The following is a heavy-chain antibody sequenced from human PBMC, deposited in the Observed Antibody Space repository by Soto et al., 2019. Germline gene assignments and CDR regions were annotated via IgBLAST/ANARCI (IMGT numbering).Heavy chain of an antibody. CDR2: IYYSGST. D-gene: IGHD4-17*01. CDR3: ARGDSTYGVSYYFDH. Sequence: PSETLSLTCTVSGGSISSGDYYWSWIRQPPGKGLEWIGYIYYSGSTYYNPSLKGRLTISVDTSKSQFSLKLSSVTAADTAVYYCARGDSTYGVSYYFDHWGQGTLVTVSS. CDR1: GGSISSGDYY. J-gene: IGHJ4*02. V-gene: IGHV4-30-4*01.